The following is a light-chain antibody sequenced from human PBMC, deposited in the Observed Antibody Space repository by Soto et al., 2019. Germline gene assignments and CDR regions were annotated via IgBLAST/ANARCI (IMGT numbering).Light chain of an antibody. CDR1: SSNIGAIYD. V-gene: IGLV1-40*01. Sequence: QSVLTQPPSVSVAPGQRVTISCTGSSSNIGAIYDVHWYQHLPGAAPKLLIYANTNRPSGVPDRFSGSKSGTSASLAITGLQAEDEADYYCQSFDSSLSALVFGGGTKLTVL. J-gene: IGLJ2*01. CDR3: QSFDSSLSALV. CDR2: ANT.